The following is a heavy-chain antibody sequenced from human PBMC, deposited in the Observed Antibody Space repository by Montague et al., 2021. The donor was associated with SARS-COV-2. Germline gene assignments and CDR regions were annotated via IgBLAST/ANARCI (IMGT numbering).Heavy chain of an antibody. CDR2: ISSSGSTI. CDR3: ASELGYSYGYAFDY. Sequence: SLRLSCAASGFTFSSYEMNWVRQAPGKGLEWVSYISSSGSTIYYADSVKGRFTISRDNAKNSLYLQMNSLRAEDTAVYYCASELGYSYGYAFDYWGQGTLVTVSS. V-gene: IGHV3-48*03. CDR1: GFTFSSYE. D-gene: IGHD5-18*01. J-gene: IGHJ4*02.